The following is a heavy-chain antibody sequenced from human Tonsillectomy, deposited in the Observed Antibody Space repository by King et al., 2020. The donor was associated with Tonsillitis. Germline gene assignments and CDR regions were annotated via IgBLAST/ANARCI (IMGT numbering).Heavy chain of an antibody. V-gene: IGHV4-34*01. CDR2: INHSGST. J-gene: IGHJ4*02. D-gene: IGHD4-17*01. Sequence: VQLQQWGAGLLKPSETLSLTCAVYGGSFSGYYWSWIRQPPGKGLEWIGEINHSGSTNYNPSLKSRVTVSVDTSKNQFSLKLSSVTAADTAVYYYARGVTTVTTYHDYWGQGTLVTVSS. CDR1: GGSFSGYY. CDR3: ARGVTTVTTYHDY.